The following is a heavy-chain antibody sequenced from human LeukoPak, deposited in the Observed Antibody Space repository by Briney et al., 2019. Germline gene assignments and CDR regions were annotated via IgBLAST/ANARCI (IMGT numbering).Heavy chain of an antibody. CDR3: ARENDSSGYSGYHFDY. CDR1: GFTVSSNY. D-gene: IGHD3-22*01. CDR2: IYSGGST. V-gene: IGHV3-53*01. J-gene: IGHJ4*02. Sequence: PGGSLRLSCAASGFTVSSNYMSWVRQAPGKGLEWVSVIYSGGSTYYADSVKGRFTISRDNSKNTLYLQMNSLRAEDTAVYYCARENDSSGYSGYHFDYWGQGTLVTVSS.